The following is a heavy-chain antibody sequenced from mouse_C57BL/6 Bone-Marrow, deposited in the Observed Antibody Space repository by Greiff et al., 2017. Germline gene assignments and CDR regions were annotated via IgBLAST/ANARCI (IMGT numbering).Heavy chain of an antibody. D-gene: IGHD2-3*01. CDR1: GFNIKDDY. J-gene: IGHJ4*01. CDR3: TRLSIAMDY. V-gene: IGHV14-4*01. Sequence: VQLKESGAELVRPGASVKLSCTASGFNIKDDYMHWVKQRPEQGLEWIGWIDPENGDTEYAQKFQGKATITADTSSNTAYLQLSILTAEDTAVYYCTRLSIAMDYWGQGTSVTVSS. CDR2: IDPENGDT.